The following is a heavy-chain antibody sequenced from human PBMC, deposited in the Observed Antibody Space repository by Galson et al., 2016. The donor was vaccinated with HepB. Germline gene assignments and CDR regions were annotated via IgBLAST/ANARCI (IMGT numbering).Heavy chain of an antibody. CDR2: VSGYNGNT. J-gene: IGHJ4*02. V-gene: IGHV1-18*01. Sequence: SVKVSCKASGYTFISYGISWMRQAPGQGLEWMGWVSGYNGNTNYVQKFQGRFTVSRDNKRASLKLQMTSLRVEDSGFYFCVREETLPTVNGGLFYFDFWGQGTRVTVSP. D-gene: IGHD4-11*01. CDR1: GYTFISYG. CDR3: VREETLPTVNGGLFYFDF.